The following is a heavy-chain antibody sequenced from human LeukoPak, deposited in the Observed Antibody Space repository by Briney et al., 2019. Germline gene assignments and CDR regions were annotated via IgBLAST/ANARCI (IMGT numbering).Heavy chain of an antibody. Sequence: ASVTVSCKASGYTFTGYYMHWVRQAPGQGLEWMGRINPNSGGTNYAQKFQGRVTMTRDTSISTAYMELSRLRSDDTAVYYCARVWLGYCTNGVCRFDYSGQGTLVTVSS. CDR2: INPNSGGT. CDR3: ARVWLGYCTNGVCRFDY. CDR1: GYTFTGYY. D-gene: IGHD2-8*01. J-gene: IGHJ4*02. V-gene: IGHV1-2*06.